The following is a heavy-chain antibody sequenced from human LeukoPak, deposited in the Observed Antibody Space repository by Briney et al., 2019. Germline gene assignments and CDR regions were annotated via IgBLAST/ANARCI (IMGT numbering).Heavy chain of an antibody. CDR1: GGSINNYF. CDR3: ARGSIPTQNWFDP. V-gene: IGHV4-59*01. J-gene: IGHJ5*02. CDR2: MYYTGSS. Sequence: SETLSLTCTVSGGSINNYFWNWIRQPPGKRLEWIGYMYYTGSSSYSPSLKSRVTISVDTSKNQLSLKLSSVTTADTAIYYCARGSIPTQNWFDPWGQGTPVTVSS. D-gene: IGHD2-2*01.